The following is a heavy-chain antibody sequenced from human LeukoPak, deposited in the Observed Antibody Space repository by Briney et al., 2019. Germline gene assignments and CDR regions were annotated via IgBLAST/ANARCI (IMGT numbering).Heavy chain of an antibody. CDR2: IIPIFGIA. Sequence: SVKVSCKASGGTFSSYAISWVRQAPGQGLEWMGGIIPIFGIANYAQKFQGRVTITADESTSTAYMELRSLRSDDTAVYYCASRIRTLSSSWADDAFDIRGQGTMVTVSS. D-gene: IGHD6-13*01. J-gene: IGHJ3*02. V-gene: IGHV1-69*13. CDR1: GGTFSSYA. CDR3: ASRIRTLSSSWADDAFDI.